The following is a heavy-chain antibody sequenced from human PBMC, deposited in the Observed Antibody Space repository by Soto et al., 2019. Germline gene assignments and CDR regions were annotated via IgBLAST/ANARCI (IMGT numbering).Heavy chain of an antibody. J-gene: IGHJ4*02. CDR2: ISISRSDA. V-gene: IGHV3-11*05. Sequence: QVQLVESGGGLVKPGGSLRLSCAASGLTLSDFYMSWIRQAPGKQLEWISYISISRSDANYADSVKGRFTISRDNAKNSLYQQMNSLRADDTAVYYGTTLYNGGRAYGGQGTRVTVSS. D-gene: IGHD1-20*01. CDR3: TTLYNGGRAY. CDR1: GLTLSDFY.